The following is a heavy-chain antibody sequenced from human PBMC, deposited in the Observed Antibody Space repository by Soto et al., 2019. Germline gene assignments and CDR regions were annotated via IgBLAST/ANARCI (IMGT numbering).Heavy chain of an antibody. D-gene: IGHD3-22*01. CDR3: AKAYDSSGYFGYFDY. CDR2: ISGSGGST. Sequence: GGSLRLSCAASGFTFSSYAMSWVRQAPGKGLEWVSAISGSGGSTYYADSVKGRFTISRDNSKNALYLQMNSLRAEDTAVYYCAKAYDSSGYFGYFDYWGQGTLVTVSS. CDR1: GFTFSSYA. V-gene: IGHV3-23*01. J-gene: IGHJ4*02.